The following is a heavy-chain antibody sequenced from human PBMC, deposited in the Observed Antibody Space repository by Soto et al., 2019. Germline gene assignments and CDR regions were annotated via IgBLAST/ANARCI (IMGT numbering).Heavy chain of an antibody. D-gene: IGHD3-10*01. Sequence: EVQLVESGGGLVQPGGSLSLSCAASGFTFSNYWMTWVRQAPGKGLEWVANIKQDGSEKYYVDSVKGRSTISRDNAKNSGYLHMDSLRVEDTAVYYYARVEGGYYGSGSYGFDYWGQGSLVTVSS. CDR1: GFTFSNYW. J-gene: IGHJ4*02. CDR3: ARVEGGYYGSGSYGFDY. CDR2: IKQDGSEK. V-gene: IGHV3-7*01.